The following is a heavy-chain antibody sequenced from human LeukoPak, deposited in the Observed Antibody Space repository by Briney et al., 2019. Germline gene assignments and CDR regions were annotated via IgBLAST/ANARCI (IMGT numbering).Heavy chain of an antibody. Sequence: PSETLSLTCTVSGDSISSYYWSWIRQPPGKGLEWIGYIYYSGSTNYNPSLKSRVTISVDTSKNQFSLKLSSVTAADTAVYYCARDPSRTTGNRHYFDYWGQGTLVTVSS. CDR1: GDSISSYY. J-gene: IGHJ4*02. CDR3: ARDPSRTTGNRHYFDY. CDR2: IYYSGST. D-gene: IGHD1-1*01. V-gene: IGHV4-59*12.